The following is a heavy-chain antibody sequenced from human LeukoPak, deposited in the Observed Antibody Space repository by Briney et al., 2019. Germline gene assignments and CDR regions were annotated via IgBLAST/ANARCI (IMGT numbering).Heavy chain of an antibody. CDR1: GGSISSSSYY. CDR3: ARGILPAATRGWFDP. CDR2: IYYSGST. Sequence: SETLSLTCTVSGGSISSSSYYWGWIRQPPGKGLEWIGSIYYSGSTYYNPSLKSRVTISVDTSKNQFSLKLSSVTAADTAVYYCARGILPAATRGWFDPWGQGTLVTVSS. V-gene: IGHV4-39*01. D-gene: IGHD2-2*01. J-gene: IGHJ5*02.